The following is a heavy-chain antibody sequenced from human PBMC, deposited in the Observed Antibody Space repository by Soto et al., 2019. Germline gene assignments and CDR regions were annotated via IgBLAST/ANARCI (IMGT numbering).Heavy chain of an antibody. Sequence: WWSLRLSCSASVFTFSSYGMHWFRQAPGKGLEWVAVISYDGSNKYYADSVKGRFTNSRDNSKNTLYLQMNSLRAEDTAVYYCAKEGCSGGSCYSIDYYYGMDVWGQGTTVTVSS. CDR2: ISYDGSNK. D-gene: IGHD2-15*01. V-gene: IGHV3-30*18. CDR1: VFTFSSYG. CDR3: AKEGCSGGSCYSIDYYYGMDV. J-gene: IGHJ6*02.